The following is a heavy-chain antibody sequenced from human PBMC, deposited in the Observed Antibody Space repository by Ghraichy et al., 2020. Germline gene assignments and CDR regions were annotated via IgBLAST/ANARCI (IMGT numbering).Heavy chain of an antibody. D-gene: IGHD3-22*01. CDR1: GFTFSSYW. V-gene: IGHV3-7*01. J-gene: IGHJ2*01. Sequence: GGSLRLSCAASGFTFSSYWMSWVRQAPGKGLEWVANIKQDGSEKYYVDSVKGRFTISRDNAKNSLYLQMNSLRAEDTAVYYCARVSHYDHRWVGGFRKYWYFDLWGRGTLVTVSS. CDR2: IKQDGSEK. CDR3: ARVSHYDHRWVGGFRKYWYFDL.